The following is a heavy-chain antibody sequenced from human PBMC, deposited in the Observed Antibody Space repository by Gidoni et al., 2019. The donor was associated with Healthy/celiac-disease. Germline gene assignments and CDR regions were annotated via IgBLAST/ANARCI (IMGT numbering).Heavy chain of an antibody. CDR2: IKSKTDGGTT. D-gene: IGHD3-16*02. CDR1: GFTFSNAW. CDR3: TTDRAFGGVIDY. Sequence: EVQLVESGGGLVKPGGSLRLSCAASGFTFSNAWMSWVRQAPGKGLEWVGRIKSKTDGGTTDYAAPVKGRFTISRDDSKNTLYLQMNSLKTEDTAVYYCTTDRAFGGVIDYWGQGTLVTVSS. V-gene: IGHV3-15*01. J-gene: IGHJ4*02.